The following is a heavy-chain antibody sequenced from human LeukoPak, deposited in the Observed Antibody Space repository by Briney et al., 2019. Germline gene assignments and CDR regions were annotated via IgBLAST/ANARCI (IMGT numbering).Heavy chain of an antibody. Sequence: PGGSLRLSCTASGFTFGDYAMSWVRQAPGKGLEWVGFIRSKAYGGTTEYAASVKGRFTISRDDSKSIAYLQMNSLKTEDTAVYYCTRDTYYYDSSGYYYWGQGTLVTVSS. CDR3: TRDTYYYDSSGYYY. CDR1: GFTFGDYA. CDR2: IRSKAYGGTT. V-gene: IGHV3-49*04. J-gene: IGHJ4*02. D-gene: IGHD3-22*01.